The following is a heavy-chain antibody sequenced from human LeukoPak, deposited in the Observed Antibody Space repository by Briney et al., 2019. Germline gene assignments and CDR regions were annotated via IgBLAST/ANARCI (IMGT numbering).Heavy chain of an antibody. J-gene: IGHJ4*02. Sequence: PSQTLSLTCAVSGGSISSGGYSWSWIRQPPGKGLEWIGYIYHSGSTYYNPSLKSRVTISVDTSKNQFSLKLSSVTAADTAVYYCARGVTIFGVVIVHYFDYWGQGTLVTVSS. CDR3: ARGVTIFGVVIVHYFDY. D-gene: IGHD3-3*01. CDR1: GGSISSGGYS. V-gene: IGHV4-30-2*01. CDR2: IYHSGST.